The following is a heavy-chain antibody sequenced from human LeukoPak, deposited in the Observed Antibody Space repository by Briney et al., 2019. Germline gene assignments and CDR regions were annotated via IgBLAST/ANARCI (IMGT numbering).Heavy chain of an antibody. CDR1: GFTFSSYW. CDR3: ARDPGYLQYFDWLPHHDAFDI. J-gene: IGHJ3*02. D-gene: IGHD3-9*01. Sequence: PGGSLRLSCAASGFTFSSYWMSWVRQAPGKGLEWVANIKQDGSEKYYVDSVKGRFTISRDNAKNSLYLQMNSLRAEDTAVYYCARDPGYLQYFDWLPHHDAFDIWGQGTMVTVSS. V-gene: IGHV3-7*03. CDR2: IKQDGSEK.